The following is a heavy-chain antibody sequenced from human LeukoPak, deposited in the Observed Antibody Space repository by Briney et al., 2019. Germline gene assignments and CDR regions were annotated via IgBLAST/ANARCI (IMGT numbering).Heavy chain of an antibody. J-gene: IGHJ4*02. CDR3: TRAYWIGFHFDS. CDR1: GGSISSGDYF. D-gene: IGHD3-3*01. V-gene: IGHV4-30-4*01. CDR2: IHYSGTT. Sequence: SETLSLTCSVSGGSISSGDYFWTWIRQPPGKGLEYIGYIHYSGTTYYNPSLKSRITMSVDMSANQFSLRLTSVSAAVTAVYYCTRAYWIGFHFDSWGQGILVSVSS.